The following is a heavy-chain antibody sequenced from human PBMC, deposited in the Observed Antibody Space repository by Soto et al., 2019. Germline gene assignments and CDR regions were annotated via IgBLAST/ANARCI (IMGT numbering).Heavy chain of an antibody. Sequence: QVQLQESGPGLVKPSETLSLSCTVSGGSISSYYWSWIRQPPGKGMAWIGYVHHSWGSTYNPSLPSRVALSLDTSKSQFSLKLPAVTATVTAVCYGARQGFGALHGVVDVWGQGTTVTVSS. CDR1: GGSISSYY. J-gene: IGHJ6*02. CDR2: VHHSWGS. CDR3: ARQGFGALHGVVDV. V-gene: IGHV4-59*08. D-gene: IGHD3-10*01.